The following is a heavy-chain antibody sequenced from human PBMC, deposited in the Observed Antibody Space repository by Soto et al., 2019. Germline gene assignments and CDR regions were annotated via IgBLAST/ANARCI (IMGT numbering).Heavy chain of an antibody. CDR2: IWYDGSNK. CDR3: ARDRNYDILTGPYYFDY. CDR1: GFTFSSYG. J-gene: IGHJ4*02. D-gene: IGHD3-9*01. Sequence: GGSLRLSCAASGFTFSSYGMHWVRQAPGKGLEWVAVIWYDGSNKYYADSVKGRFTISRDNSKNTLYLQMNSLRAEDTAVYYCARDRNYDILTGPYYFDYWGQGTLVTVSS. V-gene: IGHV3-33*01.